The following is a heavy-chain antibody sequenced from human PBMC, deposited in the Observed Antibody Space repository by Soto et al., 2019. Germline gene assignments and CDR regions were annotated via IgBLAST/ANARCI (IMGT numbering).Heavy chain of an antibody. J-gene: IGHJ4*02. Sequence: TLSLTCAVSSDSISRSVWWTWVRQPPGKGLEWIGEVFHTGDTNYNPSLKSRVTMSVDKSTNEFSLEVTSVTAADTATYYCARKAWVRFDYWGQGALVTVSS. CDR2: VFHTGDT. D-gene: IGHD7-27*01. CDR1: SDSISRSVW. V-gene: IGHV4-4*02. CDR3: ARKAWVRFDY.